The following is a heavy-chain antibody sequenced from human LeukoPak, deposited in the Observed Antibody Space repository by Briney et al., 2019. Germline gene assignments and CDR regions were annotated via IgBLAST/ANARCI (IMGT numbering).Heavy chain of an antibody. CDR3: ARDSHTPIYYSKGFNYYYYGMDV. CDR1: GGSIGSSNW. J-gene: IGHJ6*02. V-gene: IGHV4-4*02. D-gene: IGHD4-11*01. Sequence: PSGTLSLTCAVSGGSIGSSNWWSWVRQPPGKGLEWIGEIYHSGSTNYNPSLKSRVTISVDKSKNQFSLKLSSVTAADTAVYYCARDSHTPIYYSKGFNYYYYGMDVWGQGTTVTVSS. CDR2: IYHSGST.